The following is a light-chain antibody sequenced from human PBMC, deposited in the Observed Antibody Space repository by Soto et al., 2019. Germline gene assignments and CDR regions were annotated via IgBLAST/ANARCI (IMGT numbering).Light chain of an antibody. CDR1: SHRVGAYKY. Sequence: QYVLTQPPSASGSPGQSVTISCTGTSHRVGAYKYVTWYQQYPGKAPKLMIYEVTKRPSGVPDRFSGSKSGNTASLTVSGLQAEDEADYYCTSYVGNDIWVFGGGTKVTVL. J-gene: IGLJ3*02. CDR3: TSYVGNDIWV. V-gene: IGLV2-8*01. CDR2: EVT.